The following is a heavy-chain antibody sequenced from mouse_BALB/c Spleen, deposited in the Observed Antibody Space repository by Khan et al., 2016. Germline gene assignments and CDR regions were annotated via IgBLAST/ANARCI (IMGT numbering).Heavy chain of an antibody. CDR2: IAPANGNT. Sequence: VQLQQSGAELVKPGASVKLSCTASGFNIQDTYMHWVKQRPEQGLEWIGRIAPANGNTKYDPKFQGKATITAATSSNTAYLTLSSLPSEDTAVYYCARSPDDNDGGFAYWGQGTLFTVSA. D-gene: IGHD2-4*01. CDR1: GFNIQDTY. J-gene: IGHJ3*01. CDR3: ARSPDDNDGGFAY. V-gene: IGHV14-3*02.